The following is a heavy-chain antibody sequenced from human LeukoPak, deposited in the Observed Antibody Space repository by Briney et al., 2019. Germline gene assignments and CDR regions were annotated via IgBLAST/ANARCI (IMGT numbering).Heavy chain of an antibody. CDR1: GGSFSGYY. D-gene: IGHD1-26*01. CDR2: INHSGST. Sequence: SETLSLTCAVYGGSFSGYYWSWIRQPPGKGLEWIGEINHSGSTNYNPSLKSRVTISVDTSKNQFSLKLSSVTAADTAVYYCARTPKSYYSLFDYWGQGTLVTVSS. CDR3: ARTPKSYYSLFDY. J-gene: IGHJ4*02. V-gene: IGHV4-34*01.